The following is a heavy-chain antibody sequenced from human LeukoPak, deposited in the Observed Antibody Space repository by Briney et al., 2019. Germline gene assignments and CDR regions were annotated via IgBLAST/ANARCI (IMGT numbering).Heavy chain of an antibody. J-gene: IGHJ4*02. CDR1: SGSLGSYY. CDR2: IYTSGST. Sequence: PSETLSLTCTVSSGSLGSYYWNWLRQPAGKGLEWIGHIYTSGSTNYNPSLKSRVTMSVDTSKNQFSLKLNSVTAADTAFYYWAREYSSSSGKALDYWGQGTLVTVSS. D-gene: IGHD6-6*01. V-gene: IGHV4-4*07. CDR3: AREYSSSSGKALDY.